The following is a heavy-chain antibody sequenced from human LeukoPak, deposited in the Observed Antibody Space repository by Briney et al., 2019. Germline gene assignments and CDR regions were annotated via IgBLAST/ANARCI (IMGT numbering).Heavy chain of an antibody. CDR2: ISGSGGIT. V-gene: IGHV3-23*01. J-gene: IGHJ5*02. CDR3: AKHDPRRVVITNWFDP. Sequence: GSLRLSCAASGFTFSAYAISWVRQAPGKGLEWVSAISGSGGITYYADSAKGRFTISRGNSKNTLYLQMNSLRAEDTAVYYCAKHDPRRVVITNWFDPWGQGTLVTVSS. CDR1: GFTFSAYA. D-gene: IGHD3-22*01.